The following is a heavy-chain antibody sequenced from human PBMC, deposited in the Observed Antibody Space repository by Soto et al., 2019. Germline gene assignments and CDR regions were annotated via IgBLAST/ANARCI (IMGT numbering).Heavy chain of an antibody. Sequence: GGSLRLSCAASGFTFSSYAMSWVRQAPGKGLEWVSGISGSGGSTYYADSVKGRFTISRDNSKNTLYLQMNSLRAEDTAVYYCAKGTLGYCSGGSCHLDYWGQGTLVTVSS. CDR3: AKGTLGYCSGGSCHLDY. CDR2: ISGSGGST. V-gene: IGHV3-23*01. D-gene: IGHD2-15*01. J-gene: IGHJ4*02. CDR1: GFTFSSYA.